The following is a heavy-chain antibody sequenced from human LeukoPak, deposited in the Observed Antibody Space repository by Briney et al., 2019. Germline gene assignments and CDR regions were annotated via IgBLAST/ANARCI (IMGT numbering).Heavy chain of an antibody. CDR3: AKDRSSGGSCYNF. CDR2: VGSSGTST. V-gene: IGHV3-23*01. J-gene: IGHJ4*02. Sequence: GGSLRLSCAASGFIFSSYAMTWVRQAPGKGLEWVSTVGSSGTSTYYADSVKGRFTISRDNSNNTLYLQMNSLRAEDTAVYYCAKDRSSGGSCYNFWGQRTLVTVSS. D-gene: IGHD2-15*01. CDR1: GFIFSSYA.